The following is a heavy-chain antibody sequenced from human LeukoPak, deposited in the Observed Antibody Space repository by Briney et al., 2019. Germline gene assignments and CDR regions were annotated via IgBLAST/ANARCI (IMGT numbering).Heavy chain of an antibody. CDR2: IYHSGST. Sequence: SETLSLTCTVSGGSISSGGYYWSWIRQPPGKGLEWIGYIYHSGSTYYNPSLKSRVTISVDTSKNQFSLKLSSVTAADTAVYYCARDTAAGEENYMDVWGKGTTVTVSS. J-gene: IGHJ6*03. CDR3: ARDTAAGEENYMDV. CDR1: GGSISSGGYY. V-gene: IGHV4-61*08. D-gene: IGHD6-13*01.